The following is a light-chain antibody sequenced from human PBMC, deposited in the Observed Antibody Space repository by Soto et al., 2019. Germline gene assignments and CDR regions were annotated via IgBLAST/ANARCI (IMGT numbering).Light chain of an antibody. V-gene: IGKV3-11*01. J-gene: IGKJ1*01. CDR2: DAS. Sequence: EIVLTQSPATLSLSPGERATLSCRASQSVSSYLAWYQQKPGQAPRLLIYDASNRATGIPVRFSGSGSGTDFPLTISSLEPEDVAVYYCQQRSNWPWTFGQGTKVEIK. CDR1: QSVSSY. CDR3: QQRSNWPWT.